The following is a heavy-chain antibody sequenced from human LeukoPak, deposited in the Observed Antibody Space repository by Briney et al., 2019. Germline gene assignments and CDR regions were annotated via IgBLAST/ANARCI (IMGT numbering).Heavy chain of an antibody. CDR3: ARGHSLVAAAADDAFDI. D-gene: IGHD6-13*01. J-gene: IGHJ3*02. CDR1: GGSISSYY. Sequence: SETLSLTCTVSGGSISSYYWSWIRQPPGKGLEWIGYTYYSGSTNYNPSLKSRVTISVDTSKNQFSLKLSSVTAADTAVYYCARGHSLVAAAADDAFDIWGQGTMVTVSS. V-gene: IGHV4-59*01. CDR2: TYYSGST.